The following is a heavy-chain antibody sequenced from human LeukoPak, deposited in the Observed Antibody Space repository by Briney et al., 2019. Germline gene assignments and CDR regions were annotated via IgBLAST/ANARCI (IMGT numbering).Heavy chain of an antibody. Sequence: GGSLRLSCAASGLTFSSYEMNWVRQAPGKGLEWVSYISSSGSTIYYADSVKGRFTISRDNAKNSLYLQMNSLRAEDTAIYYCAELGITMIGGVWGKGTTVTISS. V-gene: IGHV3-48*03. CDR2: ISSSGSTI. CDR1: GLTFSSYE. CDR3: AELGITMIGGV. D-gene: IGHD3-10*02. J-gene: IGHJ6*04.